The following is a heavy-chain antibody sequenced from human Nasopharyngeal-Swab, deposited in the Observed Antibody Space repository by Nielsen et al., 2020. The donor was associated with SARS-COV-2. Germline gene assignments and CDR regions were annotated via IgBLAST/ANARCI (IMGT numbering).Heavy chain of an antibody. CDR1: GGSFSSYY. D-gene: IGHD3-22*01. Sequence: SQTLSLTCAVYGGSFSSYYWSWIRQPPGKGLEWIGYIYYSGSTNYNPSLKSRVTISVDTSKNQFSLKLSSVTAADTAVYYCARGSFWYDSSGYPAEGDAFDIWGQGTMVTVSS. J-gene: IGHJ3*02. V-gene: IGHV4-59*01. CDR3: ARGSFWYDSSGYPAEGDAFDI. CDR2: IYYSGST.